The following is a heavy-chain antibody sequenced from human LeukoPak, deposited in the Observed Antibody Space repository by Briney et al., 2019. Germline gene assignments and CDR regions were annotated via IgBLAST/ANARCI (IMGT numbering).Heavy chain of an antibody. J-gene: IGHJ4*02. CDR1: TYPFTSYG. D-gene: IGHD6-25*01. CDR3: ARVGSAAATADY. CDR2: INPRGGST. V-gene: IGHV1-46*01. Sequence: ASVKVSCTASTYPFTSYGITWVRQAPGQGLEWMGIINPRGGSTDYSQKFQGRITMTSDTSTSTVYMELSSLRSDDTAVYFCARVGSAAATADYWGQGTLVTVSS.